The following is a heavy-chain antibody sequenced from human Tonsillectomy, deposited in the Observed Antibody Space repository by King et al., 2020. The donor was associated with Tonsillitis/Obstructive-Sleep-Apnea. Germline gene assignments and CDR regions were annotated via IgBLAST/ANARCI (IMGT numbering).Heavy chain of an antibody. D-gene: IGHD3-10*01. J-gene: IGHJ5*01. CDR2: IYTSGST. V-gene: IGHV4-4*07. CDR3: ARGGGSGQRWFDS. CDR1: GASISSYY. Sequence: HVQLQESGPGLVKPSETLSLTCTVSGASISSYYWSWIRQSAGKGLEWIGRIYTSGSTNYNPSLKSRATMSADRSKNQYSLKLRSVTAADTAVYYCARGGGSGQRWFDSWGQGTLVTVSS.